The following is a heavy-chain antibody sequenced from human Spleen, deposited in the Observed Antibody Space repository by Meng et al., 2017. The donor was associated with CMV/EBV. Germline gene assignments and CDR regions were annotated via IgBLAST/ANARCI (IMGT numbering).Heavy chain of an antibody. CDR2: INPSGGST. J-gene: IGHJ5*01. V-gene: IGHV1-46*01. D-gene: IGHD2-2*01. Sequence: ASVKVSCKASGYTFTSYYMHWVRQAPGQGLEWMGIINPSGGSTSYAQKFQGRVTMTRDTSTSTVYMELSSLRSEDTAVYYCARGLGEGCTSGACSIGKSDWFDSWGQGALVTVSS. CDR1: GYTFTSYY. CDR3: ARGLGEGCTSGACSIGKSDWFDS.